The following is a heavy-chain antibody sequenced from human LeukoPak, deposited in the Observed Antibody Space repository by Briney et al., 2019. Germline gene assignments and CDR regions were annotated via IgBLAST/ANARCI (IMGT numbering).Heavy chain of an antibody. J-gene: IGHJ4*02. D-gene: IGHD3-22*01. CDR3: AAYDSSGYYYARGSLDY. V-gene: IGHV1-2*06. CDR1: GYTFTGCY. Sequence: ASVKVSCKASGYTFTGCYMHWVRQAPGQGLEWMGRINPNSGGTNYAQKFQGRVTMTRDTSISTAYMELSRLRSDDTAVYHCAAYDSSGYYYARGSLDYWGQGTLVTVSS. CDR2: INPNSGGT.